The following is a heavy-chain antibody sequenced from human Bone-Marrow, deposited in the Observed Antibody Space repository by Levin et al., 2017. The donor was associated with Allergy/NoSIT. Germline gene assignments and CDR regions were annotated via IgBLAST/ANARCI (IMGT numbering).Heavy chain of an antibody. J-gene: IGHJ4*02. CDR3: AKGPDEASAGPFDF. D-gene: IGHD6-13*01. CDR1: GNTLIDLY. Sequence: AASVKVSCKVSGNTLIDLYMHWVRQAPGKGPEWMGGFDPEEGETIYAQNFQGRVTMTEDTSTDTAYMELSSLRSDDTAVYYCAKGPDEASAGPFDFWGQGTLVTVSS. V-gene: IGHV1-24*01. CDR2: FDPEEGET.